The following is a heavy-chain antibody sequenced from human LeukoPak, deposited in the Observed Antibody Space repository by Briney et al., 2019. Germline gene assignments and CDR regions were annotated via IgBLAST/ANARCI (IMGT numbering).Heavy chain of an antibody. J-gene: IGHJ4*02. CDR2: ISSSGSTI. V-gene: IGHV3-48*03. CDR1: GFTFSSYE. D-gene: IGHD6-19*01. Sequence: GGSLRLSCAASGFTFSSYEMNWVRQAPGKGLEWVSYISSSGSTIYYADSVKGRFTISRDDAKNSLYLQMNSLRAEDTAVYYCARDEYSSGWYDYWGQGALVTVSS. CDR3: ARDEYSSGWYDY.